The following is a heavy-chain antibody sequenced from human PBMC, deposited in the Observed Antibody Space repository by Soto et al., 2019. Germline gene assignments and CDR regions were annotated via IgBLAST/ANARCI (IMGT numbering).Heavy chain of an antibody. CDR3: AKTPKKVVPAAYVDY. J-gene: IGHJ4*02. CDR1: GSTFSSYA. V-gene: IGHV3-23*01. CDR2: ISGSGGST. Sequence: GGSLRLSCAASGSTFSSYAMICFRQAPLKGLEWVSAISGSGGSTYYADSVKGRFTISRDNSKNTLYLQMNSLRAEDTAVYYCAKTPKKVVPAAYVDYWGQGTLVTVSS. D-gene: IGHD2-2*01.